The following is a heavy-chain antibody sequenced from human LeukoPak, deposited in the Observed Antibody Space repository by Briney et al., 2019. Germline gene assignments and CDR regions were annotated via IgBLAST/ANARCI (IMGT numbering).Heavy chain of an antibody. Sequence: GGSLRLSCAASGFTFSTFAMIWVRQPPGKGLEWVSSIFPSGGEIHYADSVKGRFTIPRDNSKSTLSLQMNSLRAEDTAIYYCATYRQVQVPFECWGQGTLVTVSS. CDR2: IFPSGGEI. CDR3: ATYRQVQVPFEC. D-gene: IGHD5-18*01. J-gene: IGHJ4*02. V-gene: IGHV3-23*01. CDR1: GFTFSTFA.